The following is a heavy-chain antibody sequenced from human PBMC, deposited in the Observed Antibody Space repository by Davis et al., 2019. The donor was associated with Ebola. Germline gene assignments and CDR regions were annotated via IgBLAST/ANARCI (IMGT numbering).Heavy chain of an antibody. D-gene: IGHD6-6*01. Sequence: AASVKVSCKASGYTFTSYGISWVRQATGQGLEWMGWMNPNSGNTGYAQKFQGRVTMTRNTSISTAYMELSSLRSEDTAVYYCARGRAVRPRFDWFDPWGQGTLVTVSS. CDR1: GYTFTSYG. J-gene: IGHJ5*02. V-gene: IGHV1-8*02. CDR3: ARGRAVRPRFDWFDP. CDR2: MNPNSGNT.